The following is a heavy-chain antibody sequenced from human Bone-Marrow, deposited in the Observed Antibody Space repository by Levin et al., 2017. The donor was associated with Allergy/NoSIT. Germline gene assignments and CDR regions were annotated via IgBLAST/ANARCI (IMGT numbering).Heavy chain of an antibody. Sequence: GASVKVSCKASGYTFTSFDINWVRQATGQGLEWMGWVKPNGNTAYAQNFQGRVTMTRDTSKSTAYLELSSLTSQDTGVYYCARGRGTGSWVFDYWGQGTLATVSS. V-gene: IGHV1-8*01. CDR3: ARGRGTGSWVFDY. D-gene: IGHD1-1*01. CDR1: GYTFTSFD. J-gene: IGHJ4*02. CDR2: VKPNGNT.